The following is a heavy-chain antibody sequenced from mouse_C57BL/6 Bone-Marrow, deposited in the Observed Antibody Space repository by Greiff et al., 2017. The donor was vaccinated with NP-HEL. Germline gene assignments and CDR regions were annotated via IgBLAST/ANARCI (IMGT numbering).Heavy chain of an antibody. CDR2: ISSGSSTI. CDR1: GFTFSDYG. J-gene: IGHJ4*01. CDR3: ARKRGYAMDY. V-gene: IGHV5-17*01. Sequence: DVHLVESGGGLVKPGGSLKLSCAASGFTFSDYGMHWVRQAPEKGLEWVAYISSGSSTIYYADTVKGRFTISRDNAKNTPFLQMTSLRSEDTAMYYCARKRGYAMDYWGQGTSVTVSS.